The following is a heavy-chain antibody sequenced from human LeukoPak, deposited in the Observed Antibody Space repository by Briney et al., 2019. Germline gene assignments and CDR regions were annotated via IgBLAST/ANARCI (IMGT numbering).Heavy chain of an antibody. CDR1: GFTFSSYG. V-gene: IGHV3-33*01. D-gene: IGHD3-9*01. Sequence: QPGGSLRLSCAASGFTFSSYGMHWVRQAPGKGLEWVAVIWYDGSNKYYADSVKGRFTISRDNSKNTLYLQMSSLRAEDTAVYYCARELKDYDILTGWSLGPWGQGTLVTVSS. CDR3: ARELKDYDILTGWSLGP. CDR2: IWYDGSNK. J-gene: IGHJ5*02.